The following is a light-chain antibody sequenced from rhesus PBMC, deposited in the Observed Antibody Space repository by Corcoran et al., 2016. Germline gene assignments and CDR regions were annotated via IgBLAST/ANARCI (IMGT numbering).Light chain of an antibody. V-gene: IGLV2-32*02. Sequence: QAALTQPRSVSGSPVQSVTISCTGTSSDIGDYSFVSWFQHRPGTAPKVLIYEVTNRPSGVTDRFSGSKSGNTASLTISGLQAEDEADYYCCSYAGANTHIFGFGTRLSVL. J-gene: IGLJ1*01. CDR2: EVT. CDR3: CSYAGANTHI. CDR1: SSDIGDYSF.